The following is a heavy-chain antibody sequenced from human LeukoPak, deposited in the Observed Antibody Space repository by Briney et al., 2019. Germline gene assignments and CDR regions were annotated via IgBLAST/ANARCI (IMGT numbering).Heavy chain of an antibody. CDR3: ARAVGPGALYYYYYMGV. CDR1: GFTFDDYG. J-gene: IGHJ6*03. CDR2: INWNGGST. Sequence: GGSLSLSCAASGFTFDDYGMSWVRQAPGKGPEWVSGINWNGGSTGYADSVKGRFTISRDNAKNSLYLQMNSLRAEDTALYYCARAVGPGALYYYYYMGVWSKGTTVTVSS. V-gene: IGHV3-20*04.